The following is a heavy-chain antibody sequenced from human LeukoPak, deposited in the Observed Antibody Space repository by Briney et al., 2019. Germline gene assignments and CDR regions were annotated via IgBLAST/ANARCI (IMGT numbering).Heavy chain of an antibody. Sequence: QPGGSLRLSCAASGFAISNYTMSWVRQAPGKGLEWVAGISGSGNKSYYADSVKGRFSVSRDNSNNTLYLQMISLRAEDMAVYYWAKTPPSYYDSIGHFYVDSNYFDYWGRGTLVTVSS. CDR3: AKTPPSYYDSIGHFYVDSNYFDY. J-gene: IGHJ4*02. CDR2: ISGSGNKS. CDR1: GFAISNYT. V-gene: IGHV3-23*01. D-gene: IGHD3-22*01.